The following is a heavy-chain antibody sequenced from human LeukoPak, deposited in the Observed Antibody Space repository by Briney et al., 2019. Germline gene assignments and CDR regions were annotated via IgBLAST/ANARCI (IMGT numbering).Heavy chain of an antibody. CDR2: IYPGDSDT. V-gene: IGHV5-51*01. CDR3: SRQGCTTTSCHTIDS. CDR1: GYSFTSYW. J-gene: IGHJ4*02. D-gene: IGHD2-2*02. Sequence: GESLKISCKGSGYSFTSYWIGRVRQMPGKGLEWMGIIYPGDSDTRYSPSFQGQVTISADKSISTAYLQWSSLKASDTAMYYCSRQGCTTTSCHTIDSWGQGTLVTVSS.